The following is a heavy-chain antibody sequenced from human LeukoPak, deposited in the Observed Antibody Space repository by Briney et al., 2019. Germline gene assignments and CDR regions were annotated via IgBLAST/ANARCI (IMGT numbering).Heavy chain of an antibody. J-gene: IGHJ4*02. D-gene: IGHD2-2*02. CDR1: GFTFSSYS. Sequence: PGGSLRLSCAASGFTFSSYSMNWVRQAPGKGLEWVSYMSSSSSTIYYADSEKGRFTISRDNAKNSLYLQMNSLRAEDTAVYYCARDRYCSSTSCYRGYFDYWGQGTLVTVSS. CDR3: ARDRYCSSTSCYRGYFDY. CDR2: MSSSSSTI. V-gene: IGHV3-48*01.